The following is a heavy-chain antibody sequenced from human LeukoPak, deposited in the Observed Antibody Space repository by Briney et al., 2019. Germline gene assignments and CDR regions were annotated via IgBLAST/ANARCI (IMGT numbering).Heavy chain of an antibody. CDR2: ISGSGGST. V-gene: IGHV3-23*01. Sequence: GGSLRLSCAASGFTFSSYAMSWVRQAPGKGLEWVSAISGSGGSTYYADSVKGRFTISRDNSKNTLYLQMSSLRAEDTAVYYCARSMYYYDSSGLDYWGQGTLVTVSS. J-gene: IGHJ4*02. CDR1: GFTFSSYA. CDR3: ARSMYYYDSSGLDY. D-gene: IGHD3-22*01.